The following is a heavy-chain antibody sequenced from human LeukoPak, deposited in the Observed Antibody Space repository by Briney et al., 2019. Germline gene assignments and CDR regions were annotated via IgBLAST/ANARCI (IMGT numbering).Heavy chain of an antibody. D-gene: IGHD6-13*01. CDR1: GYTFTSYL. V-gene: IGHV1-18*01. J-gene: IGHJ4*02. Sequence: GGSVKETCMASGYTFTSYLISWVRQVPGQGLEWMGWISGHNGNTDYAQKFKDRVTLTTDTSSSTAYMELRSLTSDDTAVYFCARIWAEFQLVCDFWRQGTVVTVSP. CDR3: ARIWAEFQLVCDF. CDR2: ISGHNGNT.